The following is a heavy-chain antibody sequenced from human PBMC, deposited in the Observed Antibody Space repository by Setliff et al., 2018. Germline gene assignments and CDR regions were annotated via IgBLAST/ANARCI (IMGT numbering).Heavy chain of an antibody. CDR2: IITNTGKT. CDR1: GYTFTNYG. D-gene: IGHD2-2*01. Sequence: GASVKVSCKASGYTFTNYGFTWVRQAPGQGLEWMGMIITNTGKTSYPKKFQGRVTMTTDTYTGTGYMELRSLTSDDTAVYFCARFGGSCSSSSCCASDLWGQGTMVTVSS. V-gene: IGHV1-18*01. CDR3: ARFGGSCSSSSCCASDL. J-gene: IGHJ3*01.